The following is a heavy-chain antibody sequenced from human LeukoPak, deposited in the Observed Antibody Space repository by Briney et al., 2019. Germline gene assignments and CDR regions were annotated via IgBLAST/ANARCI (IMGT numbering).Heavy chain of an antibody. Sequence: SETLSLTCTVSGGSISSSSYYWGWLRQPPGRGLDGIGTNYYAGGAYYNPSLKSRATISVDTSKNQFSLRLSSVTAVDTAVYYCARHLLTSGDHFDYWGQGTLVTVSS. J-gene: IGHJ4*02. CDR3: ARHLLTSGDHFDY. CDR2: NYYAGGA. CDR1: GGSISSSSYY. D-gene: IGHD2-21*02. V-gene: IGHV4-39*01.